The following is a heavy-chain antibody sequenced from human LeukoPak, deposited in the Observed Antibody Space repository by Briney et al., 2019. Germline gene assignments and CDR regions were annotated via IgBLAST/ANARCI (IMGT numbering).Heavy chain of an antibody. CDR1: GYTFTGYY. CDR2: INPNSGGT. Sequence: ASVKVSCKASGYTFTGYYMHWVRQAPGQGLEWMGWINPNSGGTNYAQKFQGRVTMTRDTSISTAYMELSRLRSDDTAGYYCARDWDGDRAPYYYYRDVWGKGTTVAVSS. V-gene: IGHV1-2*02. J-gene: IGHJ6*03. CDR3: ARDWDGDRAPYYYYRDV. D-gene: IGHD1-26*01.